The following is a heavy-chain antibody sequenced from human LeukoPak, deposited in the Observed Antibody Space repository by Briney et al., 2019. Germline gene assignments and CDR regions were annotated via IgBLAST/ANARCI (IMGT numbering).Heavy chain of an antibody. V-gene: IGHV3-30*18. CDR2: ISYDGSNK. D-gene: IGHD2-15*01. CDR3: AKGPRYCSGGSCDLSQDC. Sequence: GRSLRLSCAASGFAFSSYGMHWVRQAPGKGLEWVAVISYDGSNKYYADSVKGRFSRDNSKNTLYLQMNSLRAEDTAVYHCAKGPRYCSGGSCDLSQDCWGQGTLVTVSS. CDR1: GFAFSSYG. J-gene: IGHJ4*02.